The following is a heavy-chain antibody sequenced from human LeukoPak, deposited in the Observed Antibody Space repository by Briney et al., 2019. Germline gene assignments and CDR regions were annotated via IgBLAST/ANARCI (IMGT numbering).Heavy chain of an antibody. D-gene: IGHD3-22*01. CDR1: GYTFTGYY. CDR3: ARDIPLLYYDSSGYYYRY. Sequence: ASVKVSCKASGYTFTGYYMHWVRQAPGQGLEWMGWINPNSGGTNYAQKLQGRVTMTTDTSTSTAYMELRSLRSDDTAVYYCARDIPLLYYDSSGYYYRYWGQGTLVTVSS. CDR2: INPNSGGT. V-gene: IGHV1-2*02. J-gene: IGHJ4*02.